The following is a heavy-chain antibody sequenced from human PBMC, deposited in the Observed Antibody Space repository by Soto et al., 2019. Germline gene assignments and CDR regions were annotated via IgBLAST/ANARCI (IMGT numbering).Heavy chain of an antibody. V-gene: IGHV3-30-3*01. CDR3: ASTMDV. CDR1: GFTFSSYA. J-gene: IGHJ6*02. Sequence: QVQLVESGGGVVQPGRSLRLSCAASGFTFSSYAMNWVRQAPGKGLEWVAVISYGGSNKYYADSVKGRFTISRDNSKNTLYLQMNSLRDEDTAVYYCASTMDVWGQGTTVTVSS. CDR2: ISYGGSNK.